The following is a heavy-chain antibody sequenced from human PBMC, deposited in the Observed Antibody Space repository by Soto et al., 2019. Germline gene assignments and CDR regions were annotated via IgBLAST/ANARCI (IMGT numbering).Heavy chain of an antibody. V-gene: IGHV1-69*17. Sequence: QVHLVQSGSEVRKPGSSVKVSCKDSGGTLSSYAITWVRLAPGQGLEWMGGIIPIFNIPDYAQKLQGRVSITADKATSTAYMELSNLRPEDTAIYYCAKARGYGSGRNNHYYGMDVWGQGTTVTVAS. CDR2: IIPIFNIP. D-gene: IGHD3-10*01. J-gene: IGHJ6*02. CDR1: GGTLSSYA. CDR3: AKARGYGSGRNNHYYGMDV.